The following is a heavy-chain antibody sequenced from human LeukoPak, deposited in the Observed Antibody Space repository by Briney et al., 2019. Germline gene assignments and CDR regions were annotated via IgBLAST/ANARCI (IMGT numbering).Heavy chain of an antibody. CDR1: GFTFSSYG. CDR2: ISYDGSNK. D-gene: IGHD5-18*01. J-gene: IGHJ4*02. Sequence: PGGSLRLSCAASGFTFSSYGMHWVRQAPCKGLEWVAVISYDGSNKYYADSVKGRFTISRDNSKNTLYLQMNSLRAEDTAVYYCARVHSYGYYVRGFPFDYWGQGTLVTVSS. CDR3: ARVHSYGYYVRGFPFDY. V-gene: IGHV3-30*03.